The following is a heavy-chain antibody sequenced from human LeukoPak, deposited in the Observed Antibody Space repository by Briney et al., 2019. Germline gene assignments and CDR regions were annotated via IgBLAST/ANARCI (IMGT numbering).Heavy chain of an antibody. D-gene: IGHD1-26*01. V-gene: IGHV3-23*01. CDR3: AKSHSGVNDAFEI. CDR1: GFTFSNYA. Sequence: GGSLRLSCAASGFTFSNYAMNWVRQAPGKGLEWVSVISYSGGNTYYGDSAKGRFTISRDNSKNTLYLQMSSLRAEDTAVYYCAKSHSGVNDAFEIWGQGTIVSVSS. J-gene: IGHJ3*02. CDR2: ISYSGGNT.